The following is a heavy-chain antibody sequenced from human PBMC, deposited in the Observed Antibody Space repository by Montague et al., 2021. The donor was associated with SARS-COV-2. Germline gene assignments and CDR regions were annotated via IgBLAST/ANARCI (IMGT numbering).Heavy chain of an antibody. D-gene: IGHD3-22*01. Sequence: SETLSLTCAVYGGSASDYYWSWIRQPPGKGLEWIGEINHSGSTNCNPSLKSRVTTSVDTSKNQFSLKLTSVTAADTAVYYCARVRDSSGHDYWGQGTLVTVSS. CDR2: INHSGST. J-gene: IGHJ4*02. CDR3: ARVRDSSGHDY. CDR1: GGSASDYY. V-gene: IGHV4-34*01.